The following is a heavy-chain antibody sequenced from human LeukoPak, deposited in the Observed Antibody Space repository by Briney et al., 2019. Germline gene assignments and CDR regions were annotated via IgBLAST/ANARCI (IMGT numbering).Heavy chain of an antibody. CDR2: TYYRSKWYD. CDR3: AREWVTYYYDSSGQDAFDI. CDR1: GDSVSSNIAA. Sequence: PSQTLSLTCVISGDSVSSNIAAWNWIRQSPSRGLEWLGRTYYRSKWYDDYAISVRSRTTINADTSKNQFSLQLNSVTPEDTAVYYCAREWVTYYYDSSGQDAFDIWGQGTMVTVSS. D-gene: IGHD3-22*01. J-gene: IGHJ3*02. V-gene: IGHV6-1*01.